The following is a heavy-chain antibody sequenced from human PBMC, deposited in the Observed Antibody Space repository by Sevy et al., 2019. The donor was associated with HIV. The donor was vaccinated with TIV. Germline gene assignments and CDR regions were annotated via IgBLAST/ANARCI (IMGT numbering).Heavy chain of an antibody. CDR1: GFIFSSYG. D-gene: IGHD1-26*01. CDR2: ISYDGCSK. V-gene: IGHV3-30*18. Sequence: GGSLRLSCAASGFIFSSYGMHWVRQAPGKGLEWVTIISYDGCSKYYADSVKGRFTISRDNSENILYLQMNSLRTDVTAVYYCVKGGVTWELLDYWGQGTLVTVSS. J-gene: IGHJ4*02. CDR3: VKGGVTWELLDY.